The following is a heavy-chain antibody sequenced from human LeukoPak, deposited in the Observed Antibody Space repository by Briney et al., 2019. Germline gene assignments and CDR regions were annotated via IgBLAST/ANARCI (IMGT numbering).Heavy chain of an antibody. Sequence: PSETLSLTCTVSGGSISSGSYYWSWIRQPAGKGLEWIGRIYTSGSTNYNPSLKSRVTISVDTSKNQFSLKLSSVTAADTAVYYCARDRIQWLRSYYYYYMDVWGKGTTVTVSS. CDR2: IYTSGST. CDR1: GGSISSGSYY. D-gene: IGHD5-12*01. CDR3: ARDRIQWLRSYYYYYMDV. V-gene: IGHV4-61*02. J-gene: IGHJ6*03.